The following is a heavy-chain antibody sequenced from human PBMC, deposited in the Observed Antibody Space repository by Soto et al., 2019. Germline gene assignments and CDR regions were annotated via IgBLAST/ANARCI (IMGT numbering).Heavy chain of an antibody. Sequence: GGSLRLSCAASGFTFSSYAMSWVRQAPGKGLEWVSGISGSGAGTYYADSVKGRFTISRDNSKNTLHLQMNSLRAEDTAVFYCAIVGQRSGYLYYFDYWGQGTLVTVSS. CDR2: ISGSGAGT. D-gene: IGHD3-22*01. CDR3: AIVGQRSGYLYYFDY. V-gene: IGHV3-23*01. J-gene: IGHJ4*02. CDR1: GFTFSSYA.